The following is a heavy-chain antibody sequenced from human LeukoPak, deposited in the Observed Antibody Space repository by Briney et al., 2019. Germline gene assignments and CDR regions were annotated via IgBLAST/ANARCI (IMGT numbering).Heavy chain of an antibody. Sequence: GRSLRLSCAVSGFTFSSYGMHWVRKAPGKGLEWVAVISYDGDNQYYADSVKGRLTISRDNSKHTLYLQMISLRVEDTSVYYCAKGHGLSGLRRYYFDYWGQGTLVTVSS. CDR3: AKGHGLSGLRRYYFDY. CDR1: GFTFSSYG. CDR2: ISYDGDNQ. D-gene: IGHD3-10*01. J-gene: IGHJ4*02. V-gene: IGHV3-30*18.